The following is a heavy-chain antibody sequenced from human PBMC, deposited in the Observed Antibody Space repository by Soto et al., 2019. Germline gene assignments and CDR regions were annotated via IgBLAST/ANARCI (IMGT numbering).Heavy chain of an antibody. V-gene: IGHV1-18*01. D-gene: IGHD5-18*01. CDR2: INAYNGNT. J-gene: IGHJ4*02. CDR1: GYTFTSYG. CDR3: ARDQAMAQFDY. Sequence: QVQLVQSGAEVKKPGASVKVSCKASGYTFTSYGISWVRQAPGQGLEGMGWINAYNGNTKYAQKLQARVTMTTDTSTRPAYMELRSLRSDDTAVYYCARDQAMAQFDYWGQGTLVTVSS.